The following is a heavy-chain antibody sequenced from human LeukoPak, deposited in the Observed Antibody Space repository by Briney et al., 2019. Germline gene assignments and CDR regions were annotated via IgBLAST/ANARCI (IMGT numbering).Heavy chain of an antibody. CDR3: AREALIVGVATGAFDI. J-gene: IGHJ3*02. V-gene: IGHV4-39*07. CDR2: IYYSGST. Sequence: SETLSLTCTVSGGSISSSSYYWGWIRQPPGKGLEWIGSIYYSGSTYYNPSLKSRVTISVDTSKNQFSLKLSSVTAADTAVYYCAREALIVGVATGAFDIWGQGTMVTVSS. D-gene: IGHD1-26*01. CDR1: GGSISSSSYY.